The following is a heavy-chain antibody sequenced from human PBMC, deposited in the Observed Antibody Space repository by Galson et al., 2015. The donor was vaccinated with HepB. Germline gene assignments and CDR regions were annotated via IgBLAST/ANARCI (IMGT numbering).Heavy chain of an antibody. D-gene: IGHD6-19*01. CDR3: ARGIAVFQRFDY. V-gene: IGHV3-21*01. CDR2: ISSSSSYI. Sequence: SRRLSCAASGFTFSSYSMNWVRQAPGKGLEWVSSISSSSSYIFYADSVKGRFAISRDNAKNSVYLQLNSLRAEDTAIYYCARGIAVFQRFDYWGQGILVTVSS. J-gene: IGHJ4*02. CDR1: GFTFSSYS.